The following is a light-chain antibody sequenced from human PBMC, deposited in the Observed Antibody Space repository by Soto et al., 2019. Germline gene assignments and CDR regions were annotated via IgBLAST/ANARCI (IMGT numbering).Light chain of an antibody. V-gene: IGLV2-8*01. J-gene: IGLJ1*01. CDR2: EVS. CDR1: SNDVGHSSF. Sequence: QSVLTQPPSASGSPGQSVTISCTGNSNDVGHSSFISWYQQPPGKGPKLIIYEVSKRPSGVPDRFSGSKSGNTASLSVSGLQDEDEADYFCNAQADNGKHVFGTGTKVTVL. CDR3: NAQADNGKHV.